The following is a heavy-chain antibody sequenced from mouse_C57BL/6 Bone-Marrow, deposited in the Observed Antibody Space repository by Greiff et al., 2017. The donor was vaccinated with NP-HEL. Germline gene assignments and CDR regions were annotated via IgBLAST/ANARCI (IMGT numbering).Heavy chain of an antibody. D-gene: IGHD2-3*01. J-gene: IGHJ2*01. CDR1: GFTFSDFY. Sequence: EVKLVESGGGLVQSGRSLRLSCATSGFTFSDFYMEWVRQAPGKGLEWIAASRNKANDYTTEYSASVKGRFIVSRDTSQSILYLQMNALRAEDTAIYYCARDADGRGYFDYWGQGTTLTVSS. CDR2: SRNKANDYTT. V-gene: IGHV7-1*01. CDR3: ARDADGRGYFDY.